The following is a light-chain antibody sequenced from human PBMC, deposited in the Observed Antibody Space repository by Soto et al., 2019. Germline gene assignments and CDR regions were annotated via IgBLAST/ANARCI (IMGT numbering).Light chain of an antibody. Sequence: DIQMTQSPSTLSASVGDRVTITSRASQSISSYLNWYQQKPGKAPKLLIYAASSLQSGVPSRFSGSGSGTDFTLTISSLQPEDFAIYYCQQTYSAPQVTFGHGTRLEIK. CDR1: QSISSY. V-gene: IGKV1-39*01. CDR2: AAS. CDR3: QQTYSAPQVT. J-gene: IGKJ5*01.